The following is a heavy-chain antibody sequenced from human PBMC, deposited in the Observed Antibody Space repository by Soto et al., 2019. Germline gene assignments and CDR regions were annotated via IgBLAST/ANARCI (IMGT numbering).Heavy chain of an antibody. Sequence: QLQLQESGPGLVKPSETLSLSCTVSGCSITCSFFWGWIRQPPGKGLEWIGSIYGTGNTYYNPSLKGRVTISADTSKNQFSLNLISVTAADTAVYYCRSSSRYSTDVWGQGATVTVSS. J-gene: IGHJ6*02. V-gene: IGHV4-39*01. CDR3: RSSSRYSTDV. CDR1: GCSITCSFF. D-gene: IGHD6-13*01. CDR2: IYGTGNT.